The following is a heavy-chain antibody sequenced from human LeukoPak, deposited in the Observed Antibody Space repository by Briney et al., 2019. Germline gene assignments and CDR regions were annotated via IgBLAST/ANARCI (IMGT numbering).Heavy chain of an antibody. Sequence: SETPSLTCTVSGGSISPYYWSWIRQPPGKGLEWIGYIYYSGTTHYNPSLGSRVTMSVDTSKNQFSLKLSSVTAADTAVYYCATHYDVLTGYAAAAFDIWGQGTMVTVSS. CDR3: ATHYDVLTGYAAAAFDI. CDR2: IYYSGTT. J-gene: IGHJ3*02. V-gene: IGHV4-59*08. CDR1: GGSISPYY. D-gene: IGHD3-9*01.